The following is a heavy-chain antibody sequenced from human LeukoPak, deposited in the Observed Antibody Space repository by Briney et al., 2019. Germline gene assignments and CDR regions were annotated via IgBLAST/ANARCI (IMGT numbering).Heavy chain of an antibody. D-gene: IGHD3-10*01. J-gene: IGHJ4*02. V-gene: IGHV4-34*01. CDR3: AKDRRAGSYDY. Sequence: SETLSLTCAVYGVSFSGYYWSWIRQPPGKGLEWIGEINHSGSTNYNPSLKSRVTISVDTSKNQFSLKLSSVTAADTAVYYCAKDRRAGSYDYWGQGTLVTVSS. CDR2: INHSGST. CDR1: GVSFSGYY.